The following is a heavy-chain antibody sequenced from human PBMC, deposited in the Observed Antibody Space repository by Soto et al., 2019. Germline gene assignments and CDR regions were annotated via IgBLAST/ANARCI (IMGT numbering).Heavy chain of an antibody. V-gene: IGHV4-34*01. J-gene: IGHJ5*02. Sequence: SETMSLTCTVYGGSISGYYWSWIRKTTGKGLEWIGEINHSGSTNYNPSLKSRVTISVDTSKNQFSLKLSSVTAADTAVYYCARGVTTVTTLQNNWFDPWGQGTLVTVSS. CDR1: GGSISGYY. CDR3: ARGVTTVTTLQNNWFDP. D-gene: IGHD4-17*01. CDR2: INHSGST.